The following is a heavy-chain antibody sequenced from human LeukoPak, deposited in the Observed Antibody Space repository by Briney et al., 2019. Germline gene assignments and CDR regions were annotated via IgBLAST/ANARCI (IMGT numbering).Heavy chain of an antibody. V-gene: IGHV1-69*04. CDR2: IIPILGIA. CDR3: ARTIYGSGSYLHYYYYYGMDV. Sequence: SVKVSCKASGGTFSSYAISWVRQAPGQGLEWMGRIIPILGIANYAQKFQGRVTITADKSTSIAYMELSSLRSEDTAVYYCARTIYGSGSYLHYYYYYGMDVWGQGTTVTVSS. D-gene: IGHD3-10*01. J-gene: IGHJ6*02. CDR1: GGTFSSYA.